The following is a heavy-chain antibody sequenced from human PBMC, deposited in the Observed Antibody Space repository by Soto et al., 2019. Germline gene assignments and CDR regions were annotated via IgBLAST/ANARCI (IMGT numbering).Heavy chain of an antibody. V-gene: IGHV3-30-3*01. Sequence: GGSLRLSCAASGFTFSSYAMHWVRQAPGKGLEWVAVISYDGSNKYYADSVKGRFTISRDNSKNTLYLQMNSLRVEDTAVYYCARDGPGYSSGWYPSCMDVWGQGTTVTVSS. J-gene: IGHJ6*02. CDR3: ARDGPGYSSGWYPSCMDV. CDR2: ISYDGSNK. CDR1: GFTFSSYA. D-gene: IGHD6-19*01.